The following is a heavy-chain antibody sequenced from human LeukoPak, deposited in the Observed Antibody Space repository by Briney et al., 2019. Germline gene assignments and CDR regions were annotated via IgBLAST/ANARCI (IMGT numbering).Heavy chain of an antibody. J-gene: IGHJ6*03. CDR2: INPNSGDT. D-gene: IGHD2-21*02. CDR3: ARDSEYCGGDCDSLYYYYYMDV. Sequence: ASVKVSCKASGYSFTGYYMHWVRQAPGQGLEWMGWINPNSGDTNYAQKFQGRVTMTRDTSITTAYMELSRLRSDDTAVYYCARDSEYCGGDCDSLYYYYYMDVWGKGTTVTVSS. V-gene: IGHV1-2*02. CDR1: GYSFTGYY.